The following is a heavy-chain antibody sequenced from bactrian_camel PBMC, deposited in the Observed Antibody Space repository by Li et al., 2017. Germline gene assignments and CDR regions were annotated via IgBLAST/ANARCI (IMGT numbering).Heavy chain of an antibody. CDR1: IDTESINC. CDR3: ATGVHGDGPECFGH. J-gene: IGHJ4*01. Sequence: VQLVESGGGSVQAGGSLRVSCAAAIDTESINCMGWYRQRPGKDRQLVATNSRDGATTYDVSVKGRYTASQGNSKNTWFLKMDRMTFEDTAVYYCATGVHGDGPECFGHWDQGTQVTVS. V-gene: IGHV3S53*01. CDR2: NSRDGAT. D-gene: IGHD3*01.